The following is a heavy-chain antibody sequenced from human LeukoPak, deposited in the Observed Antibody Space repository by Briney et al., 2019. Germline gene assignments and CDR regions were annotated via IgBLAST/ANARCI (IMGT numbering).Heavy chain of an antibody. Sequence: TGGSLRLSCAASGFTFSSYSMNWVRQAPGKGLEWVANIKQGGSEKYYVDSVKGRFTISRDNAKNSLYLQMNSLRAEDTAVYYCAASSGYYFSHFDYWGQGTLVTVSS. J-gene: IGHJ4*02. V-gene: IGHV3-7*05. CDR3: AASSGYYFSHFDY. CDR1: GFTFSSYS. CDR2: IKQGGSEK. D-gene: IGHD3-22*01.